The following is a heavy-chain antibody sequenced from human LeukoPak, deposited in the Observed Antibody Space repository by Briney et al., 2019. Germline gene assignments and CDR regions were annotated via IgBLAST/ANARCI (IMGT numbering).Heavy chain of an antibody. D-gene: IGHD1-26*01. CDR1: GSSISNYY. CDR2: MSSSGTT. J-gene: IGHJ6*03. V-gene: IGHV4-4*07. Sequence: PSETLSLTCSVSGSSISNYYWNWLRQSAGKGLEWIGRMSSSGTTNYNPSLESRVTISVDTSNNQFSLKLSSVTAADTAVYYCARVVKESRSYYYYYMDVWGKGTTVTVSS. CDR3: ARVVKESRSYYYYYMDV.